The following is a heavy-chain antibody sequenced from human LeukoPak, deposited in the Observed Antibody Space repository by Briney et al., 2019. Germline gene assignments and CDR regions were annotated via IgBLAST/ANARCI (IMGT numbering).Heavy chain of an antibody. CDR1: GFTFSSYG. Sequence: GRSLRLSCAASGFTFSSYGMHWVRQAPGKGLEWVAVISYDGSNKYYADSVKGRFTISRDNSKNTLYLQVNSLRAEDTAVYYCAKAFAMIVVAVDYWGQGTLVTVSS. CDR3: AKAFAMIVVAVDY. J-gene: IGHJ4*02. CDR2: ISYDGSNK. V-gene: IGHV3-30*18. D-gene: IGHD3-22*01.